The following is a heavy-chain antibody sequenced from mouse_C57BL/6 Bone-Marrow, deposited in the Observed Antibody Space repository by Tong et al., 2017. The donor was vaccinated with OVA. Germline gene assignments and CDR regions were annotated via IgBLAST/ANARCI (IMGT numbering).Heavy chain of an antibody. V-gene: IGHV14-4*01. J-gene: IGHJ1*03. D-gene: IGHD2-3*01. CDR2: IDPENGDT. Sequence: EVQLQESGAELVRPGASVKLSCTASGFNIKDDYMHWVKQRPEQGLEWIGWIDPENGDTEYASKFQGKATITADTSSNTAYLQLSSLTSEDTAVYYCTTGGYYSDWYFDAWGTGTTVTVSS. CDR1: GFNIKDDY. CDR3: TTGGYYSDWYFDA.